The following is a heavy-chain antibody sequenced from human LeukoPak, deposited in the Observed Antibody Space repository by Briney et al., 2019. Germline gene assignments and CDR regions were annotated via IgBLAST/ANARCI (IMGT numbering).Heavy chain of an antibody. J-gene: IGHJ4*02. CDR1: GGSFSSNSYY. Sequence: SETLSLTCAVSGGSFSSNSYYWGWIRQPPGKGLGWIGSIYYSGSTYYNPSLKSRVTISVDTSKNQFSLKLSSVTAADTAVYYCARRRRVVWFGSGGKEFDYWGQGTLVTVSS. D-gene: IGHD3-10*01. CDR3: ARRRRVVWFGSGGKEFDY. V-gene: IGHV4-39*07. CDR2: IYYSGST.